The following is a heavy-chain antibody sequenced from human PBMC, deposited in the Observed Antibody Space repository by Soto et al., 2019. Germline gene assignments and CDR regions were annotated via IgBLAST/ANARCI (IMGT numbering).Heavy chain of an antibody. CDR3: VDPGCYYSGSTPCCCG. V-gene: IGHV3-64D*06. D-gene: IGHD3-22*01. Sequence: GGSLRLSCSASGFPFNIYDVHWVRQTPGKGLQYVSAISSSGGSTYYADSVKGRFTISRDNSKNTLYLQMSSLRAEDTAVYYCVDPGCYYSGSTPCCCGWGRRTLFTTSS. CDR2: ISSSGGST. CDR1: GFPFNIYD. J-gene: IGHJ1*01.